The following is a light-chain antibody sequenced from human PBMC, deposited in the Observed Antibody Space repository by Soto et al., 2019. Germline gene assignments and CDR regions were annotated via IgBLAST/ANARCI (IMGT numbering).Light chain of an antibody. CDR2: HAS. Sequence: IQLTQSPSTLPASVGDRVTLTCRASQSISNWLAWYQQKPGTAPKLLIYHASILETAVPSRFSGNGSGTEFTLTISSLQPGEFATYYCQQYNSYSFGQGSRVEIK. CDR1: QSISNW. V-gene: IGKV1-5*01. CDR3: QQYNSYS. J-gene: IGKJ1*01.